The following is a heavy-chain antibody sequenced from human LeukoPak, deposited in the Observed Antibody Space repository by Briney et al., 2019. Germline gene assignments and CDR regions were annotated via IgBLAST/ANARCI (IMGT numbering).Heavy chain of an antibody. CDR3: VRERFGAIVEN. CDR1: GFTFSDFY. V-gene: IGHV3-11*01. D-gene: IGHD5-24*01. J-gene: IGHJ4*02. CDR2: ISRSDNTI. Sequence: PGGSLRLSCAASGFTFSDFYMNWIRQAPGKGLEWVSYISRSDNTIYYADSVKGRFTISRDNAKNSLYLQMNSLRAEDTALYFCVRERFGAIVENWGQGALVIVSS.